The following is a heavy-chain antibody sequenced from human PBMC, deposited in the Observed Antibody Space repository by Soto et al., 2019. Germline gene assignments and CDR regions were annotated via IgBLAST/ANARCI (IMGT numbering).Heavy chain of an antibody. CDR3: TTDLDSYQCTSPDY. CDR1: GFTFNNAW. D-gene: IGHD2-8*01. CDR2: IKRKSEGERT. Sequence: EVQLVESGGGLVKPGESLRLSCVVSGFTFNNAWMSWVRQAPGKGLEWVGRIKRKSEGERTDYAAPVKDRFTISKDDSKNTLYLEMNSLKIEDTAVYYCTTDLDSYQCTSPDYWGQGTLVTVSS. J-gene: IGHJ4*02. V-gene: IGHV3-15*01.